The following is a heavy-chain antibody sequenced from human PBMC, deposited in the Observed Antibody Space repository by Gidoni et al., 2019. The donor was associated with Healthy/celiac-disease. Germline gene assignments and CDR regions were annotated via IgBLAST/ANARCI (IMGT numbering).Heavy chain of an antibody. J-gene: IGHJ4*02. CDR1: GGTFSSYA. D-gene: IGHD5-18*01. CDR3: ARAPGYRYYYFDY. Sequence: SGGTFSSYAISWVRQAPGQGLEWMGRIIPILGIANYAQKFQGRVTITADKSTSTAYMELSSLRSEDTAVYYCARAPGYRYYYFDYWGQGTLVTVSS. CDR2: IIPILGIA. V-gene: IGHV1-69*04.